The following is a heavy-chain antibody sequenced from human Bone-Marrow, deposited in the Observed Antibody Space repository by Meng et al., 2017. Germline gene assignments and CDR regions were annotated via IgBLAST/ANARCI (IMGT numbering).Heavy chain of an antibody. CDR3: ASIAVAGRFDY. D-gene: IGHD6-19*01. V-gene: IGHV3-23*01. CDR1: GFTFSSYA. Sequence: GESLKISCAASGFTFSSYAMSWVRQAPGKGLEWVSAISGSGGSTYYADSVKGRFTISRDNAKNSLYLQMNSLRAEDTAVYYCASIAVAGRFDYWGQGTLVTVSS. J-gene: IGHJ4*02. CDR2: ISGSGGST.